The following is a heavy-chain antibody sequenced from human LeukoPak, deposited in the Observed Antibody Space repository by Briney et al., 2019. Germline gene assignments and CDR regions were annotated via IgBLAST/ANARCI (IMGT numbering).Heavy chain of an antibody. CDR1: GFNFGEYA. Sequence: GFLRLSCTASGFNFGEYAMSWVRQPQGKGLEWIGFIRSNDYGGTTDYAASVKGRFIISRDDSKRVAYLQMNSLKAEDTGVYYCTPESGDYWGQGTLVTVTS. CDR2: IRSNDYGGTT. D-gene: IGHD1-26*01. J-gene: IGHJ4*02. V-gene: IGHV3-49*04. CDR3: TPESGDY.